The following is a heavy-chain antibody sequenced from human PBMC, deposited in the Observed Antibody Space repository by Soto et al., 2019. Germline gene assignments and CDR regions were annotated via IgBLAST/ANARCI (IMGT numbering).Heavy chain of an antibody. D-gene: IGHD3-10*01. J-gene: IGHJ6*02. Sequence: GGPLRLSCAASGFTFSSYSMNWVRQAPGKGLEWVSYISSSGSTIYYADSVKGRFTISRDNAKNSLYLQMNSLRAEDTAVYYCARGITMVPYGMDVWGQGTTVTVSS. CDR3: ARGITMVPYGMDV. V-gene: IGHV3-48*04. CDR2: ISSSGSTI. CDR1: GFTFSSYS.